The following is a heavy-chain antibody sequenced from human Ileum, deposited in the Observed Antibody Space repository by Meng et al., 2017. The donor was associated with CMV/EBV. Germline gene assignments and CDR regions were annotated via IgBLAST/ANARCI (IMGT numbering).Heavy chain of an antibody. CDR2: IFNSGNT. D-gene: IGHD3-10*01. V-gene: IGHV4-30-4*01. Sequence: CTVSGGCISSAGYYWSWIRQPPGKGLEWIGYIFNSGNTYYNPSLKSRVTISVDTSTNQFSLKMRSVTAADTAVYYCAREPSGPNYFDYWGQGTLVTVSS. CDR1: GGCISSAGYY. J-gene: IGHJ4*02. CDR3: AREPSGPNYFDY.